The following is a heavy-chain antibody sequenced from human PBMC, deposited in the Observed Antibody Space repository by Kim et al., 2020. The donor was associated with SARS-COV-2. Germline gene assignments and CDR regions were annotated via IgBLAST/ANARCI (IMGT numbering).Heavy chain of an antibody. V-gene: IGHV1-2*02. D-gene: IGHD3-22*01. CDR2: INPNSGGT. CDR1: GYTFTGYY. Sequence: ASVKVSCKASGYTFTGYYMHWVRQAPGQGLEWMGWINPNSGGTNYAQKFQGRVTMTRDTSISTAYMELSRLRSDDTAVYYCARGGYDSSGRAFGWFDPWGQGTLVTVSS. J-gene: IGHJ5*02. CDR3: ARGGYDSSGRAFGWFDP.